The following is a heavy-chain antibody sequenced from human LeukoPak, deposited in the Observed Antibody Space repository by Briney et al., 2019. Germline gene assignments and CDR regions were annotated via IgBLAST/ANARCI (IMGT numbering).Heavy chain of an antibody. CDR1: GFAFSSYW. D-gene: IGHD1-26*01. CDR2: INSDGSST. CDR3: ARGFSGSPGYFDY. J-gene: IGHJ4*02. Sequence: GGSLRLSCAASGFAFSSYWMHWVRQAPGKGLVWVSRINSDGSSTSYADSVKGRFTISRDNAKNTLYLQMNSLRAEDTAVYYCARGFSGSPGYFDYWGQGTLVTVSS. V-gene: IGHV3-74*01.